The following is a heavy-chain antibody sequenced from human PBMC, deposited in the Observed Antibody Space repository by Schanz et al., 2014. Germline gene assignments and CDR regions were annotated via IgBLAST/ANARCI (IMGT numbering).Heavy chain of an antibody. CDR3: TRDRGALINHNDALDL. J-gene: IGHJ3*01. Sequence: VQLVESGGGLVKPGGSLRLSCAASGFTFSSYGMNWVRQAPGQGLEKVAVTSTDGTKTYYAASVRGRFTISRDNSKNTVYLQMNSLRSEDTAVYYCTRDRGALINHNDALDLWGQGTMVSVSS. D-gene: IGHD3-16*01. CDR1: GFTFSSYG. CDR2: TSTDGTKT. V-gene: IGHV3-30*03.